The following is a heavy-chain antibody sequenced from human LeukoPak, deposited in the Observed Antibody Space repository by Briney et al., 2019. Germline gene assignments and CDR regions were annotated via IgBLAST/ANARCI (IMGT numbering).Heavy chain of an antibody. D-gene: IGHD2-15*01. V-gene: IGHV4-4*07. CDR3: ARALNPLPGTYYFDY. CDR1: GGSISSYY. CDR2: IYVSGST. Sequence: SETLSLTCTVSGGSISSYYWSWIRQPAGKGLESIGRIYVSGSTNYNSSLQSRVTMSVDTSKNQFSLKLSSVTAADTAVYYCARALNPLPGTYYFDYWGQGTLVTVSS. J-gene: IGHJ4*02.